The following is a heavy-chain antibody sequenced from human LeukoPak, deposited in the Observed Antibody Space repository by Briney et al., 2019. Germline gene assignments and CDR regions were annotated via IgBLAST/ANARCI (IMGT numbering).Heavy chain of an antibody. V-gene: IGHV3-21*01. D-gene: IGHD2/OR15-2a*01. CDR3: ASDDFYHVPT. J-gene: IGHJ4*02. CDR1: GFTFSSYS. Sequence: GGSLRLSCAVSGFTFSSYSMNWVRQAPGKGLEWVSSISSSSSYIYYADSVKGRFTISRDNAKNSLYLQMNSLRAEDTAVYYCASDDFYHVPTGGQGTLATVSS. CDR2: ISSSSSYI.